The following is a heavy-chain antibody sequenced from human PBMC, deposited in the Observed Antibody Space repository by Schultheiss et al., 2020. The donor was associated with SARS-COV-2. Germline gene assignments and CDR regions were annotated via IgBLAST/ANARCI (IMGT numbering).Heavy chain of an antibody. CDR3: ARHEGWGEMATGVLDY. Sequence: GGSLRLSCKGSGYSFTSYWISWVRQMPGKGLEWMGRIDPSDSYTNYSPSFQGHVTISADKSISTAYLQWSSLKASDTAMYYCARHEGWGEMATGVLDYWGQGTLVTVSS. CDR1: GYSFTSYW. J-gene: IGHJ4*02. D-gene: IGHD5-24*01. CDR2: IDPSDSYT. V-gene: IGHV5-10-1*01.